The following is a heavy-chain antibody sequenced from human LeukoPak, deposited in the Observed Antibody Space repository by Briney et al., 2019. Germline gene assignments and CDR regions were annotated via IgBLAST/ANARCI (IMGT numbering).Heavy chain of an antibody. CDR3: ARGSRWFDP. V-gene: IGHV4-38-2*02. CDR2: IYHSGIT. CDR1: GYSISSGYH. Sequence: PSETLSLTCIVSGYSISSGYHWGWIRQPPGKGLEWIGNIYHSGITYYNLYNPSLKSRVIISVDTSKNHFSLKLTSVTAADTAVYYCARGSRWFDPWGQGTLVTVSS. J-gene: IGHJ5*02.